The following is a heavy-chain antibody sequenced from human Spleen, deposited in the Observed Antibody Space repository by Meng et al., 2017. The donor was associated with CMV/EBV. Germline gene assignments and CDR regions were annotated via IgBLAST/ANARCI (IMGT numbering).Heavy chain of an antibody. J-gene: IGHJ6*02. D-gene: IGHD3-22*01. Sequence: GESLKISCAASGFTFSSYAMSWVRQAPGKGLEWVANIKQDGSEKHYVDSVKGRLTISRDTAKNSLYLQMNRLRAEDTAVYYCARDVGYYDSSGYYYWYYGMDVWGQGTTVTVSS. CDR2: IKQDGSEK. CDR3: ARDVGYYDSSGYYYWYYGMDV. CDR1: GFTFSSYA. V-gene: IGHV3-7*01.